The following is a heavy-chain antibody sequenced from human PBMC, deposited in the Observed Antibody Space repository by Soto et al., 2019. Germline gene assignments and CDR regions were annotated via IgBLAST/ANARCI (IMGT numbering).Heavy chain of an antibody. V-gene: IGHV1-69*01. CDR1: GGTFSSYA. J-gene: IGHJ6*02. CDR3: ARIVVPAAIPFRYYYYGMDV. Sequence: QVQLVQSGAEVKKPGSSVKVSCKASGGTFSSYAISWVRQAPGQGLEWMGGIIPIFGTANYAQKFQGRVTITADEYTGPAYMALSSLRSEDTAVYYCARIVVPAAIPFRYYYYGMDVWGHGTTVTVSS. D-gene: IGHD2-2*01. CDR2: IIPIFGTA.